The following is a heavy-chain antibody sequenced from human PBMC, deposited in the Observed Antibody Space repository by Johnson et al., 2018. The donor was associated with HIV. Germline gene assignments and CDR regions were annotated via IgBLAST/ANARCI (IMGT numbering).Heavy chain of an antibody. CDR3: ARALGTAVGAFDI. V-gene: IGHV3-11*01. D-gene: IGHD4-23*01. J-gene: IGHJ3*02. CDR2: ISRSGSTI. CDR1: GFTFTDYY. Sequence: QVQLVESGGGLVPPGGSLRLSCAASGFTFTDYYMSWIRQAPGKGLEWVSYISRSGSTIFYAASVKGRFTISRDNAKNSLYLQMRSLRAEDTAVYYCARALGTAVGAFDIWGQGTMVTVSS.